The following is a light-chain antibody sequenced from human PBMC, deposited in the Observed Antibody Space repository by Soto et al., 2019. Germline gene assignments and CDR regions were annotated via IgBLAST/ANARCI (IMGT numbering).Light chain of an antibody. CDR2: DAS. CDR1: QSVSNY. CDR3: QQRSNWPPTWT. J-gene: IGKJ1*01. V-gene: IGKV3-11*01. Sequence: EIVLTQSPATLSLSPGERATLSCRASQSVSNYLAWYQQKPGQAPRLLIYDASNRATGIPARFSGSGSGTDFTLTISSLKPEDFAVYYCQQRSNWPPTWTFGQGTKVEIK.